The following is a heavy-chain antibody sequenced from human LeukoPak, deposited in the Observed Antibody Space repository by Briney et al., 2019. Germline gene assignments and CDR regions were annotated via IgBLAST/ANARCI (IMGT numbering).Heavy chain of an antibody. J-gene: IGHJ3*02. V-gene: IGHV4-39*01. CDR1: GFTFSSYW. CDR3: ARPPSDYYDSSGWGAFDI. Sequence: PGGSLRLSCAASGFTFSSYWMSWVRQPPGKGLEWIGSIYYSGSTYYNPSLKSRVTISVDTSKNQFSLKLSSVTAADTAVYYCARPPSDYYDSSGWGAFDIWGQGTMVTVSS. CDR2: IYYSGST. D-gene: IGHD3-22*01.